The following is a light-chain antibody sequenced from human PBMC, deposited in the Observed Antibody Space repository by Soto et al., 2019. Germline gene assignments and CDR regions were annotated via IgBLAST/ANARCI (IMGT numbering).Light chain of an antibody. CDR3: QQYGSSPLT. J-gene: IGKJ4*01. CDR2: DAS. V-gene: IGKV3-20*01. Sequence: EIVLTQSPGTLSLSPGERATLSCRASQSVSSSYLAWYQQQPGQAPMLLIYDASSRATGIPDRFSGSGSGTDFTLTISRLEPEDFAVFYCQQYGSSPLTFGGGTKVEIK. CDR1: QSVSSSY.